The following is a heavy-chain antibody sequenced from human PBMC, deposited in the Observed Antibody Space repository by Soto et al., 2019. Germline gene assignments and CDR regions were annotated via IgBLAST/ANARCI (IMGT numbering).Heavy chain of an antibody. D-gene: IGHD1-26*01. V-gene: IGHV4-59*08. CDR1: GGSFSSYY. CDR3: ARYLLHQGHRWFDP. CDR2: SFHSGST. J-gene: IGHJ5*02. Sequence: SETLSLTCTVSGGSFSSYYWSWIRQPPGKGLEWIGYSFHSGSTNYNPSLKSRVTISLDTSKNQFSLKLSSVTAADPAVYYCARYLLHQGHRWFDPWGQGTLVTVSS.